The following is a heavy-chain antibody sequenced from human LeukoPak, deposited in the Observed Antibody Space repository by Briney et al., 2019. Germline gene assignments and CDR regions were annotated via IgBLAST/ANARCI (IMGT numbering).Heavy chain of an antibody. CDR3: AKHGDFWSGYYTPYYGMDV. D-gene: IGHD3-3*01. V-gene: IGHV3-23*01. Sequence: PGGSLRLSCAASGFTFSSYAMSWVRQAPGKGLEWVSAISGSGGSTYYADSVKGRFTISRDNSKNTLYLQMNSLRAEDTAVYYCAKHGDFWSGYYTPYYGMDVWGQGTTVTVSS. CDR1: GFTFSSYA. CDR2: ISGSGGST. J-gene: IGHJ6*02.